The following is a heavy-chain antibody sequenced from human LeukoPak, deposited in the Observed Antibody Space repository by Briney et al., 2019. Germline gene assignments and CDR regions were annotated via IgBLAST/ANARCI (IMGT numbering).Heavy chain of an antibody. V-gene: IGHV3-15*01. CDR2: IKSKTDGGTT. D-gene: IGHD6-13*01. CDR3: TTDDLKQQLVRVYGY. J-gene: IGHJ4*02. CDR1: GFTFSSYA. Sequence: PGGSLRLSCAASGFTFSSYAMSWVRQAPGKGLEWVGRIKSKTDGGTTDYAAPVKGRFTISRDDSKNTLYLQMHSLKTEDTAVYYCTTDDLKQQLVRVYGYWGQGTLVTVSS.